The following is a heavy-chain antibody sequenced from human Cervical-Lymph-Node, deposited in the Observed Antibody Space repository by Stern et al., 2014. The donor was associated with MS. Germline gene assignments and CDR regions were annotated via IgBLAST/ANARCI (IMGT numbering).Heavy chain of an antibody. J-gene: IGHJ4*02. CDR1: GGSFSKYA. V-gene: IGHV5-51*03. CDR2: FYPSDSDI. Sequence: MQLMQSGAEVKKPGESLKISCRNSGGSFSKYAIAWVRQMPGKGLEWMGMFYPSDSDIRYSPSFQGQVTISADQSISTAYLQWSSLKASDTAIYYCATSLDADYIGYFDSWGQGTLVTVSS. D-gene: IGHD4-11*01. CDR3: ATSLDADYIGYFDS.